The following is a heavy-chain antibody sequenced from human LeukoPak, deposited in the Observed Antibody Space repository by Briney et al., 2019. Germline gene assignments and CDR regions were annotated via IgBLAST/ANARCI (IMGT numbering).Heavy chain of an antibody. CDR3: ARGKGVTAIHHFDY. CDR2: IYYSGST. CDR1: GGSISSSSYY. J-gene: IGHJ4*02. Sequence: PSETLSLTCTVSGGSISSSSYYWGWIRQPPGKGLEWIGSIYYSGSTYYNPSLKSRVTISVDTSKNQFSLKLSSVTAADTAVYYCARGKGVTAIHHFDYWGQGTLVTVSS. V-gene: IGHV4-39*07. D-gene: IGHD2-21*02.